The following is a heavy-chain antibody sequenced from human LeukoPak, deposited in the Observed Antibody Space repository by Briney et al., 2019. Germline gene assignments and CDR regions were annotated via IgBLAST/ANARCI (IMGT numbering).Heavy chain of an antibody. V-gene: IGHV3-23*01. CDR1: GFTFKGYA. D-gene: IGHD6-19*01. Sequence: GGSLRLSCAASGFTFKGYAMTWVREAPGKGLEWVSAISTSGDSTYYAESVKGRFTISRDNSKNTLYLQMNSLRAEDTAVYYCAKDQSRVAGTIDYWGQGTLVTVSS. CDR3: AKDQSRVAGTIDY. J-gene: IGHJ4*02. CDR2: ISTSGDST.